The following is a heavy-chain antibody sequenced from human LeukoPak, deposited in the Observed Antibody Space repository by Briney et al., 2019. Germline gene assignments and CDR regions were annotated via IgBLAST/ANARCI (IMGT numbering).Heavy chain of an antibody. CDR1: GGSISSYY. CDR3: ARVMQLAPYYYYYYGMDV. Sequence: SETLSLTCTVSGGSISSYYWSWIRQPPGKGLEWIGYIYYSGSTNCNPSLKSRVTISVDTSKNQFSLKLSSVTAADTAVYYCARVMQLAPYYYYYYGMDVWGQGTTVTVSS. D-gene: IGHD6-13*01. CDR2: IYYSGST. V-gene: IGHV4-59*01. J-gene: IGHJ6*02.